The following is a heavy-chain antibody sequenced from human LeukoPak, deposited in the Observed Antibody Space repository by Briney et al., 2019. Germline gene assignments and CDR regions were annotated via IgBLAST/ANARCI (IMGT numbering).Heavy chain of an antibody. CDR3: APGPAAGTHY. D-gene: IGHD6-13*01. J-gene: IGHJ4*02. V-gene: IGHV3-11*06. CDR2: ISSSSSYT. Sequence: GGSLRLSCAASGFTFSDYYMSWIRQAPGKGLEWVSYISSSSSYTNYADSAKGRFTISRDNAKNSLYLQMNSLRAEDTAVYYCAPGPAAGTHYWGQGTLVTVSS. CDR1: GFTFSDYY.